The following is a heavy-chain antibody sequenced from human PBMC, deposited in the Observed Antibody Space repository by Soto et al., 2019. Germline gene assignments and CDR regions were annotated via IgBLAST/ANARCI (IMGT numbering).Heavy chain of an antibody. J-gene: IGHJ4*02. CDR3: AKEDPPLEY. V-gene: IGHV3-30*18. CDR1: GFTFTNYG. Sequence: QVQLVESGGGVVQPGRSLRLSCAASGFTFTNYGRHWVRQAPGKGLEWVAVISYDGSDKYYADSVKGRFTISRDNSMNTLYLQMNSLRAEDTAVYYCAKEDPPLEYWGQGSLVTVSS. CDR2: ISYDGSDK.